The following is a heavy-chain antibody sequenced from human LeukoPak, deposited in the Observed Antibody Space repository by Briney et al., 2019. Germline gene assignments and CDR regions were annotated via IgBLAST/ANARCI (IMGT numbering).Heavy chain of an antibody. D-gene: IGHD3-22*01. CDR2: IYHSGST. Sequence: SETLSLTRAVSGGSISSSNWWSWVRQPPGKGLEWIGEIYHSGSTNYNPSLKSRVTISVDKSKNQFSLKLSSVTAADTAVYYCARATVGYDSSYFDYWGQGTLVTVSS. V-gene: IGHV4-4*02. CDR3: ARATVGYDSSYFDY. J-gene: IGHJ4*02. CDR1: GGSISSSNW.